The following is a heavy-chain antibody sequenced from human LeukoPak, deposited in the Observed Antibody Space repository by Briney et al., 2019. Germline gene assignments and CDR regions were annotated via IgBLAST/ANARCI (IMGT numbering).Heavy chain of an antibody. Sequence: GGSLRLSCAASGFTVSSNYMSWVRQAPGKGLEWVSVIYSGGSTYYADSVKGRFTISRHNSKNTLYLQMNSLRAEDTAVYYCARGGAKSTMVRGVIAGLDVWGQGTTVTVSS. CDR1: GFTVSSNY. CDR3: ARGGAKSTMVRGVIAGLDV. V-gene: IGHV3-53*04. D-gene: IGHD3-10*01. CDR2: IYSGGST. J-gene: IGHJ6*02.